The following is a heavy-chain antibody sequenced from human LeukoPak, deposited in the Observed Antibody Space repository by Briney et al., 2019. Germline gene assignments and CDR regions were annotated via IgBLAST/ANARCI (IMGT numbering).Heavy chain of an antibody. CDR3: ERALEITVVAATSYYGMDV. V-gene: IGHV3-21*01. CDR1: GFTFSSYS. J-gene: IGHJ6*01. CDR2: ISRSSSYI. Sequence: PGGSLRLSCAASGFTFSSYSMNWVRQAPGKGMEWVSSISRSSSYIYYADSAKGRFTISRDNAKNSLYLQMHSLRAEDTAVSYGERALEITVVAATSYYGMDVWGQQTAV. D-gene: IGHD2-15*01.